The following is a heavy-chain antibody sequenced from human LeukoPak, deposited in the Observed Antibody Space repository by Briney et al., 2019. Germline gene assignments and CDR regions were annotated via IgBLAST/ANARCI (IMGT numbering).Heavy chain of an antibody. CDR1: VFTFSSSW. D-gene: IGHD3-22*01. V-gene: IGHV3-74*01. CDR3: ARAPNYYDSKAAGYYMDV. J-gene: IGHJ6*03. Sequence: GWSLRLSFAASVFTFSSSWMHWLRPAPAKGLVWVSRINCDWSSTTYPDSLKGRFTISRDDVKNTLYLQMNSLRAEDTAVYYCARAPNYYDSKAAGYYMDVWGKGTTVTVSS. CDR2: INCDWSST.